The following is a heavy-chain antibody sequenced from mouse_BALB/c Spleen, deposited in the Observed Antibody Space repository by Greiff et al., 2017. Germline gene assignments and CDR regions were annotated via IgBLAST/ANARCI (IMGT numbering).Heavy chain of an antibody. CDR3: ARECGDY. CDR2: ISTYYGNT. J-gene: IGHJ2*01. Sequence: QVQLLQSGPVLVWPGVSVKISCNGSGYTFTDYAMHWVKQSHAKSLEWIGVISTYYGNTNYNQKFKGKATMTVDKSSSTAYMELARLTSEDTAIYYCARECGDYWGQGNTVTVAA. CDR1: GYTFTDYA. D-gene: IGHD6-1*01. V-gene: IGHV1-67*01.